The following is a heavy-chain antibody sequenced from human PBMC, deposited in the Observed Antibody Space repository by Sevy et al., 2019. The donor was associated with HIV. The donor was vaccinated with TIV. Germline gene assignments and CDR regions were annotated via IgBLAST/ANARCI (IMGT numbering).Heavy chain of an antibody. J-gene: IGHJ6*02. Sequence: GGSLRLSCAASGFTFDDYAMHWVRQAPGKGLEWVSGISWNSGSIGYADSVKGRFTISRDNAKNSLYLQMNSLRAEDTALYYCAKDFTPGVADCYYYYGMDVWGQGTTVTVSS. CDR2: ISWNSGSI. D-gene: IGHD6-19*01. V-gene: IGHV3-9*01. CDR3: AKDFTPGVADCYYYYGMDV. CDR1: GFTFDDYA.